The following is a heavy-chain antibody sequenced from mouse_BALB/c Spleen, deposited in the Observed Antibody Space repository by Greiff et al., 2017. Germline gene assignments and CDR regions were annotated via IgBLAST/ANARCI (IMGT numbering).Heavy chain of an antibody. J-gene: IGHJ1*01. CDR3: ARKKYGKTWYFDV. Sequence: DVHLVESGGGLVQPGGSRKLSCAASGFTFSSFGMHWVRQAPEKGLEWVAYISSGSSTIYYADTVKGRFTISRDNPKNTLFLQMTSLRSEDTAMYYCARKKYGKTWYFDVWGAGTTVTVSS. V-gene: IGHV5-17*02. D-gene: IGHD2-10*02. CDR2: ISSGSSTI. CDR1: GFTFSSFG.